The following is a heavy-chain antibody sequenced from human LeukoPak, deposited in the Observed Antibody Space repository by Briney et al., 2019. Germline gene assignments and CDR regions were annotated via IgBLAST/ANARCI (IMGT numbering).Heavy chain of an antibody. Sequence: GGSLRLSCAASGFTFSSYSMNWVRQAPGKGLEWVSSISSSSSYIYYADSVKGRFTISRDNAKNSLYLQMNNLRAEDTAIYYCARDFTSQNFFDHWGQGTLVTVSS. CDR2: ISSSSSYI. V-gene: IGHV3-21*01. D-gene: IGHD2/OR15-2a*01. CDR1: GFTFSSYS. J-gene: IGHJ4*01. CDR3: ARDFTSQNFFDH.